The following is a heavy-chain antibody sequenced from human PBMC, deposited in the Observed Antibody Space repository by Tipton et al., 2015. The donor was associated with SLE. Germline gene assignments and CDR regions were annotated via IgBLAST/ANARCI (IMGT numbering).Heavy chain of an antibody. D-gene: IGHD5-24*01. Sequence: TLSLTCTVSGYSISSGYYWGWIRQPPGKGLEWIGSIYHSGSTNYNPSLKSRVTISVDTSKNQFSLKLSSVTAADTAVYYCATRAVEDAFDIWGQGTMVTVSS. CDR3: ATRAVEDAFDI. J-gene: IGHJ3*02. V-gene: IGHV4-38-2*02. CDR1: GYSISSGYY. CDR2: IYHSGST.